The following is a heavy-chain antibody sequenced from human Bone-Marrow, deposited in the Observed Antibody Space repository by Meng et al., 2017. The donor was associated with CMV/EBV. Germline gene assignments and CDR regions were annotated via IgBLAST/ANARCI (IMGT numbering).Heavy chain of an antibody. CDR3: ARVSSSSTSRNPRYYYYYGMGV. V-gene: IGHV1-46*01. J-gene: IGHJ6*02. CDR1: GYTFTSYY. D-gene: IGHD2-2*01. CDR2: INPSGGST. Sequence: ASVKVSCKASGYTFTSYYMHWVRQAPGQGLEWMGIINPSGGSTSYAQKFQGRVTMTRDTSTSTVYMELSSLRSEDTAVYYCARVSSSSTSRNPRYYYYYGMGVWGQGTTVTVSS.